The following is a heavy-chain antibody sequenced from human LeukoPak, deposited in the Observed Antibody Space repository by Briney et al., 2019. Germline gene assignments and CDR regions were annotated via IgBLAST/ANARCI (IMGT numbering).Heavy chain of an antibody. CDR2: IYTSGST. D-gene: IGHD3-22*01. J-gene: IGHJ4*02. V-gene: IGHV4-4*07. CDR1: GGSISSYY. Sequence: SETLSLTCTVSGGSISSYYWSWIRQPAGKGLEWIGRIYTSGSTNHNPSLKSRVTISVHTSKNQFSLNLSSVTAADTAVYYCARLRLFPDYFDYWGQGTLVTVSS. CDR3: ARLRLFPDYFDY.